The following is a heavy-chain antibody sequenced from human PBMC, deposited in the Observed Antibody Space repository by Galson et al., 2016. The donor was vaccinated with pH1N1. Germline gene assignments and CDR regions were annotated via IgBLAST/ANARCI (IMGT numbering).Heavy chain of an antibody. CDR1: GDTFNYYT. CDR3: ARDGEGYYMDV. J-gene: IGHJ6*03. V-gene: IGHV1-69*04. CDR2: IIPVLSLP. Sequence: SVKVPCKASGDTFNYYTINWVRQAPGQGLQWMGRIIPVLSLPTYAQTFQGRVTMSADKSTNTVHMHLSSLRSTDTAVYYCARDGEGYYMDVWGKGATVIVSS. D-gene: IGHD7-27*01.